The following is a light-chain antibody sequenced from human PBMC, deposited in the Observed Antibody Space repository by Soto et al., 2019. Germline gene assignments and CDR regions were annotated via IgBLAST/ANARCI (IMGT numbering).Light chain of an antibody. CDR1: QSVSSS. Sequence: EIVLTQSPVTLSLSPGERATLSCRASQSVSSSLAWYQQKPGQAPRLLIYDASNRATGIPARFSGSGSETDFNLTVSSLEPEDFAVYYCQQRSSWPLSCGGGTKVEIK. CDR3: QQRSSWPLS. V-gene: IGKV3-11*01. J-gene: IGKJ4*01. CDR2: DAS.